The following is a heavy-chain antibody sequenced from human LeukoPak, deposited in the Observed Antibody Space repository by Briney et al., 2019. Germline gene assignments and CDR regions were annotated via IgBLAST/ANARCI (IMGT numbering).Heavy chain of an antibody. CDR1: GYTFTGYY. CDR3: ARSRNRYCSSTSCYGMDV. V-gene: IGHV1-2*02. D-gene: IGHD2-2*01. J-gene: IGHJ6*02. CDR2: INPNSGGT. Sequence: ASVKVSCKASGYTFTGYYMHWVRRAPGQGLEWMGWINPNSGGTNYAQKFQGRVTMTRDTSISTAYMELSRLRSDDTAVYYCARSRNRYCSSTSCYGMDVWGQGTTVTVSS.